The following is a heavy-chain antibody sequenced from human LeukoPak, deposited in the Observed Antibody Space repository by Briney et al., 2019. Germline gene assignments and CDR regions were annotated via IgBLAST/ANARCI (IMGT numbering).Heavy chain of an antibody. CDR2: IGVFNGNR. D-gene: IGHD1-26*01. J-gene: IGHJ4*02. CDR1: GYTFSRYG. V-gene: IGHV1-18*01. Sequence: ASVKVSCKTSGYTFSRYGFSWVRQAPGQGLEWIGWIGVFNGNRNYAKSVQGRITLTADTSTNTIYMELRSLTSDDTAVYFCGRDWDWHVQFWGQGTLITVSS. CDR3: GRDWDWHVQF.